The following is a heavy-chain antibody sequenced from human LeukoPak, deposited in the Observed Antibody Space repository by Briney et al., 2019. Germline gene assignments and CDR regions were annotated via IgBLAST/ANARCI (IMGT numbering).Heavy chain of an antibody. CDR3: ARDRKGFDY. CDR2: IKQDGSEK. D-gene: IGHD1-14*01. V-gene: IGHV3-7*01. Sequence: GGSLRLSCAACGFTFSSYWMSWVRQAPGKGLEWVANIKQDGSEKYYVDSVKGRFTISRDNAKNSLYLQMNSLRAEDTAVYYCARDRKGFDYWGQGTLVTVSS. J-gene: IGHJ4*02. CDR1: GFTFSSYW.